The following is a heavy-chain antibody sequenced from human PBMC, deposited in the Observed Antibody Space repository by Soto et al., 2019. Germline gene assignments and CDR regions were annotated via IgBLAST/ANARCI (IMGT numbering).Heavy chain of an antibody. J-gene: IGHJ3*02. CDR2: ISAYNGNT. D-gene: IGHD3-16*02. Sequence: ASVKVSCKTSGYTFTSYGISWVRQAPGQGLEWMGWISAYNGNTNYAQKLQGRVTMTTDTSTSTAYMELRSLRSADTAVYYCASCYIKASHQDAFYIWGQGTKVTVS. CDR1: GYTFTSYG. V-gene: IGHV1-18*01. CDR3: ASCYIKASHQDAFYI.